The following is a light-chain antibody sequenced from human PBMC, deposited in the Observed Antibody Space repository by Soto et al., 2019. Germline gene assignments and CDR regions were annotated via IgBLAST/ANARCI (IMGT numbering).Light chain of an antibody. CDR1: QTVSSNF. CDR3: QQYGSSPPIT. Sequence: EIVLTQSPGTLSLSPGDRATLSCSASQTVSSNFLAWYQQRPAQAPRLLIYGASSRATGIPDRFSGSGSGTDFTLSISRLEPEDFAVYYCQQYGSSPPITFGQGTRLEIK. CDR2: GAS. J-gene: IGKJ5*01. V-gene: IGKV3-20*01.